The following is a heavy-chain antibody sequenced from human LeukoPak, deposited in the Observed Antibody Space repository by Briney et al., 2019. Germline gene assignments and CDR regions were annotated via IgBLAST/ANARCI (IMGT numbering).Heavy chain of an antibody. V-gene: IGHV4-4*07. Sequence: KPSETLSLTCTVSGGSISSYYWSWLRQPAGKGLEWIGRIYTSVSTNYNPSLKSRVTMSVDTSKNQFSLKLSSVTAADTAVYYCASYNWNYVAFDIWGQGTMVTVSS. CDR3: ASYNWNYVAFDI. CDR1: GGSISSYY. CDR2: IYTSVST. D-gene: IGHD1-7*01. J-gene: IGHJ3*02.